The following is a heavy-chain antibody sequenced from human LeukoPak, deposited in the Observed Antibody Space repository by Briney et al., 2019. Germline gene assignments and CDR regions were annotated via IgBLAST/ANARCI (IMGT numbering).Heavy chain of an antibody. CDR3: ARRPVRRSSGYYLS. CDR2: IYHSGST. J-gene: IGHJ5*02. D-gene: IGHD3-22*01. V-gene: IGHV4-4*02. Sequence: PSETLSLTCAVSGGSISSSNWWSWVRQPPGKGLEWIGEIYHSGSTNYNPSLKSRVTISVDTSKNQFSLKLSSVTAADTAVYYCARRPVRRSSGYYLSWGQGTLVTVSS. CDR1: GGSISSSNW.